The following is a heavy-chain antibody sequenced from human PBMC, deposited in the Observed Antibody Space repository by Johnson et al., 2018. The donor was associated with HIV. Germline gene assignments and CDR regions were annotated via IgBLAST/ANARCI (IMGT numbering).Heavy chain of an antibody. V-gene: IGHV3-20*04. D-gene: IGHD5-12*01. Sequence: VQLVESGGGVVRPGGSLRLSCAASGFTFDDYGMSWVRQAPGKGLEWVSDINWNGGSTGYADSVKGRFTISRDNSKNTLYLQMNSLRAEDTAVYYCAKDRWLRLPGGGFFCDIWGQGTMVTVSS. CDR3: AKDRWLRLPGGGFFCDI. J-gene: IGHJ3*02. CDR2: INWNGGST. CDR1: GFTFDDYG.